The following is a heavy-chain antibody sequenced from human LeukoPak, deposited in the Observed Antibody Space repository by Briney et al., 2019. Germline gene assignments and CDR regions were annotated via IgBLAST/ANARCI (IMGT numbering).Heavy chain of an antibody. CDR2: ISYDGSNK. CDR1: GSTFSSYA. D-gene: IGHD3-22*01. V-gene: IGHV3-30-3*01. CDR3: ARDSYYDSSGGPFDY. J-gene: IGHJ4*02. Sequence: PGGSLRLSCAASGSTFSSYAMHWVRQAPGKGLEWVAVISYDGSNKYYADSVKGRFTISRDNSKNTLYLQMNSLRAEDTAVYYCARDSYYDSSGGPFDYWGQGTLVTVSS.